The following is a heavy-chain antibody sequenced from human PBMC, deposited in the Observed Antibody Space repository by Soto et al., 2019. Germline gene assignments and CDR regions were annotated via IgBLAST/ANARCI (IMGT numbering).Heavy chain of an antibody. Sequence: SETLSLTCTVSCGSISSGDYYWSWIRQPPGKGLEWIGYIYYSGSTYYNPSLKSRVTISVDTSKNQFSLKLSSVTAADTAVYYCAGGESYYYDSSGYEDWGQGTLVTVSS. CDR3: AGGESYYYDSSGYED. J-gene: IGHJ4*02. CDR1: CGSISSGDYY. D-gene: IGHD3-22*01. V-gene: IGHV4-30-4*01. CDR2: IYYSGST.